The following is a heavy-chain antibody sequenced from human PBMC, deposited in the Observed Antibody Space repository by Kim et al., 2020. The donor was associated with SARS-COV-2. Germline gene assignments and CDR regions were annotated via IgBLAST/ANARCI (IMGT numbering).Heavy chain of an antibody. Sequence: SETLSLTCTVSGGSISSYYWSWIRQPPGKGLEWIGYIYYSGSTNYNPSLKSRVTISVDTSKNQFSLKLSSVTAADTAVYYCARVGDSSSSGDYYGMDVWGQGTTVTVSS. CDR1: GGSISSYY. CDR3: ARVGDSSSSGDYYGMDV. D-gene: IGHD6-6*01. V-gene: IGHV4-59*13. J-gene: IGHJ6*02. CDR2: IYYSGST.